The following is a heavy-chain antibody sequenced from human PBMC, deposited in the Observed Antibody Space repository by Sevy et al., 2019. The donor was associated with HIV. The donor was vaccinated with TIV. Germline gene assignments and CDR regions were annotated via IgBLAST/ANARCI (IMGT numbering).Heavy chain of an antibody. CDR2: IKQDGSEK. CDR3: ARASVTTVTTMDAFDI. J-gene: IGHJ3*02. V-gene: IGHV3-7*01. CDR1: GFTFSSYC. D-gene: IGHD4-17*01. Sequence: GGSLRLSCAASGFTFSSYCMSWVRQAPGKGLEWVANIKQDGSEKYYVDSVKGRFTISRDNAKNSLYLQMNSLRAEDTAVYYCARASVTTVTTMDAFDIWGQGTMVTVSS.